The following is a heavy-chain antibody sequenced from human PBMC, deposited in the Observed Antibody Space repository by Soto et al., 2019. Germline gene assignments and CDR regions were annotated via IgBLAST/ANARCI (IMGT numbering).Heavy chain of an antibody. Sequence: SETLSLTCAVYGGSFSGYYWSWIRQPPGKGLEWIGEINHSGSTNYNPSLKSRVTISVDTSKNQFSLKLSSVTAADTAVYYCARGGNDSNYYDSSGYLYFDYWGQGTLVTVSS. CDR2: INHSGST. V-gene: IGHV4-34*01. CDR3: ARGGNDSNYYDSSGYLYFDY. J-gene: IGHJ4*02. CDR1: GGSFSGYY. D-gene: IGHD3-22*01.